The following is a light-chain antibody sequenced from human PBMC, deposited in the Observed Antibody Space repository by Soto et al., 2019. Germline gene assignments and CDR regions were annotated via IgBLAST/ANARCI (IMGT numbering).Light chain of an antibody. CDR1: QSVSTRY. J-gene: IGKJ2*01. CDR2: GAS. Sequence: ESMLTQSPGTLSLSPGERATLSCRASQSVSTRYLAWYQHKPGQAPRLLIYGASIRAAGIPDRFSGSGSGTDLALTISSLEPEDFAVYYCHQFGSSPLAFTFGQGTKLEI. V-gene: IGKV3-20*01. CDR3: HQFGSSPLAFT.